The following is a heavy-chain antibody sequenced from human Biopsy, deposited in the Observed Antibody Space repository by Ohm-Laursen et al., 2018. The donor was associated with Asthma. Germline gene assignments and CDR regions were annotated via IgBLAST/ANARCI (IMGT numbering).Heavy chain of an antibody. CDR1: GFTFSNYG. CDR3: AKDVFPGWELRRGPDY. CDR2: ISFDGSNK. D-gene: IGHD1-26*01. Sequence: LRLSCAASGFTFSNYGMHWVRQAPGKGLDWVAVISFDGSNKNYTDSVKGRFTISRDNSRNTLHLQMNSLRAEDTAVYYCAKDVFPGWELRRGPDYWGQGTLVTVSS. J-gene: IGHJ4*02. V-gene: IGHV3-30*18.